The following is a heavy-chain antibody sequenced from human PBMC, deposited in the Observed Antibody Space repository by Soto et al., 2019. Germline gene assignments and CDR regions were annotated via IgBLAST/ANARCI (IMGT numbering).Heavy chain of an antibody. J-gene: IGHJ5*02. D-gene: IGHD2-2*01. CDR2: IYYSGST. CDR3: ARQPFCSSTSCYPFSNWFDP. CDR1: GGSISSSSYY. Sequence: PSETLSLTCTVSGGSISSSSYYWGWIRQPPGKGLEWIGSIYYSGSTYYNPSLKSRVTISVDTSKNQFSLKLSSVTAADTVVYYFARQPFCSSTSCYPFSNWFDPWGQGTLVTVSS. V-gene: IGHV4-39*01.